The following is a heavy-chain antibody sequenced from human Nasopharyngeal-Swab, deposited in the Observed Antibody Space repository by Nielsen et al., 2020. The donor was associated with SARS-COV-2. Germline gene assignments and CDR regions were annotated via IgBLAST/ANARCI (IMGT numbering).Heavy chain of an antibody. CDR2: ISSGGRTQ. Sequence: GESLKISCAASGFTFNSHGMHWVRQAPGKGLEWVAIISSGGRTQVYADSVEGRFTISRDDPENTLYLQMNSLRPEDTAVYYCAKESSTYYYDNWGQGTLVTVSS. D-gene: IGHD2-2*01. CDR3: AKESSTYYYDN. CDR1: GFTFNSHG. J-gene: IGHJ4*02. V-gene: IGHV3-30*18.